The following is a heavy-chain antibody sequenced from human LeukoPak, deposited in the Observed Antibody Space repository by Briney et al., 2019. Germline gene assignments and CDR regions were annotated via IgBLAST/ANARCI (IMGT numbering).Heavy chain of an antibody. Sequence: SETLSLTCTVSTDSMSSYYWSWIRQPPGKGLEWIGCRSYGVSTNYNPSLKSRVTMSLDTSKNQFSLKLTSVTAADTAVYYCARAKRGSGFGYYYFDSWGQGTLVTVSS. CDR1: TDSMSSYY. CDR2: RSYGVST. D-gene: IGHD3-16*01. J-gene: IGHJ4*02. V-gene: IGHV4-59*01. CDR3: ARAKRGSGFGYYYFDS.